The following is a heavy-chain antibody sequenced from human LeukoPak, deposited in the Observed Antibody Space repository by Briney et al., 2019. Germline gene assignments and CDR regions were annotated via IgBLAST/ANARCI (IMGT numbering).Heavy chain of an antibody. CDR2: IIPIFGTA. J-gene: IGHJ6*02. CDR3: ASPSPRWYYYGSGSYEPYYYYGMDV. D-gene: IGHD3-10*01. Sequence: ASVKVSCKASGGTFSSYAISWVRQAPGQGLEWMGGIIPIFGTANYAQKFQGRVTIAADESTSTPYMELSSLRSEHTSVYYCASPSPRWYYYGSGSYEPYYYYGMDVWGQGTTVTVS. CDR1: GGTFSSYA. V-gene: IGHV1-69*13.